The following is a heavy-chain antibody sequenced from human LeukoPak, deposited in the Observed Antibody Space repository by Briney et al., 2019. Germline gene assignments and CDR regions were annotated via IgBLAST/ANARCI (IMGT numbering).Heavy chain of an antibody. D-gene: IGHD2-8*01. CDR1: GGTFSSYA. CDR3: ARGRDCTSGVCFRYNWFDP. CDR2: IIPIFGTA. J-gene: IGHJ5*02. Sequence: ASVKVSCKASGGTFSSYAISWVRQAPGQGLEWMGGIIPIFGTANYAQKFQGRVTITADESTSTAYMELSSLRSEDTAVYYCARGRDCTSGVCFRYNWFDPWGQGTLVTVSS. V-gene: IGHV1-69*13.